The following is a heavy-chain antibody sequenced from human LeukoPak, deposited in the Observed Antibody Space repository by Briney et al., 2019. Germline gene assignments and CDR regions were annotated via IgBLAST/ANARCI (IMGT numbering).Heavy chain of an antibody. D-gene: IGHD4-17*01. CDR2: IMPLFGTA. Sequence: SVKVSCKASGGTFNNSAISWVRQAPGQGLEWLGGIMPLFGTAGYAQKFQGRVTITKDESTRTVYLELTSLTSDDTAVYYCARDVHGDYGSGWFDPWGQGTLVSVSS. V-gene: IGHV1-69*05. CDR3: ARDVHGDYGSGWFDP. J-gene: IGHJ5*02. CDR1: GGTFNNSA.